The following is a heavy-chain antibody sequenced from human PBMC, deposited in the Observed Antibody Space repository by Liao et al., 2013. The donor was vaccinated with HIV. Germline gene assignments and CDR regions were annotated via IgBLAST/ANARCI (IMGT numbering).Heavy chain of an antibody. CDR2: IYTSGST. CDR3: AREILLWFGELKGEWPLFDY. Sequence: QVQLQESGPGLVKPSQTLSLTCTVSGGSISSGSYYWSWIRQPAGKGLEWIGRIYTSGSTNYNPSLKSRVTISVDTSKNQFSLKLSSVTAADTAVYYCAREILLWFGELKGEWPLFDYWGQGTLVTVS. D-gene: IGHD3-10*01. J-gene: IGHJ4*02. V-gene: IGHV4-61*02. CDR1: GGSISSGSYY.